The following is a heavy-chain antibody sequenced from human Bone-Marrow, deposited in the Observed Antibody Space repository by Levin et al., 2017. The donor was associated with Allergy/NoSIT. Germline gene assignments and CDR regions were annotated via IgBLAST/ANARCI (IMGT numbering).Heavy chain of an antibody. CDR2: ISGSGGST. CDR3: AKDSPMFFSFGVAVTHYYYGMDV. V-gene: IGHV3-23*01. D-gene: IGHD3-3*01. Sequence: TGGSLRLSCAASGFTFSSYAMSWVRQAPGKGLEWVSAISGSGGSTYYADSVKGRFTISRDNSKNTLYLQMNSLRAEDTAVYYCAKDSPMFFSFGVAVTHYYYGMDVWGQGTTVTVSS. J-gene: IGHJ6*02. CDR1: GFTFSSYA.